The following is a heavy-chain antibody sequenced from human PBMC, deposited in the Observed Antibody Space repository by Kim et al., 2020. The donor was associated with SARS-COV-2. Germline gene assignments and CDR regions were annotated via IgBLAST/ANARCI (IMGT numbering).Heavy chain of an antibody. CDR3: ARRPDPYGSGSYH. V-gene: IGHV4-34*01. Sequence: YTPARKRRVTISGDTSKNQFSLKLSSVTAADTAVYYGARRPDPYGSGSYHWGQGTLVTVSS. J-gene: IGHJ4*02. D-gene: IGHD3-10*01.